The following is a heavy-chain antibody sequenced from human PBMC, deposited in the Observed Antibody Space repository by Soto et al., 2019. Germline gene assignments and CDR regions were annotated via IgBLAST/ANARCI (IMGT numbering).Heavy chain of an antibody. CDR2: IYYSGST. CDR1: GGSISSYY. CDR3: ARGIQLWLPDAFDI. J-gene: IGHJ3*02. Sequence: SETLSLTCTVSGGSISSYYWSWIRQPPGKGLEWIGYIYYSGSTNYNPSLKSRVTISVDTSKNQFSLKLSSVTAADTAVYYCARGIQLWLPDAFDIWGQGTMVNVSS. D-gene: IGHD5-18*01. V-gene: IGHV4-59*01.